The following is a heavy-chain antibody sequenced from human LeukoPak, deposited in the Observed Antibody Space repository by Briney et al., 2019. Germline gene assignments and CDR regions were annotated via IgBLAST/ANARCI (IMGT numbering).Heavy chain of an antibody. V-gene: IGHV1-18*01. D-gene: IGHD3-3*01. J-gene: IGHJ4*02. CDR1: GYTFTSYG. CDR2: ISAYNGNT. CDR3: ARVRITIFGVVIIPQDFDY. Sequence: ASVKVSCKASGYTFTSYGISWVRQAPGQGLEWMGWISAYNGNTNYAQKLQGRVTMTTDTSTSTAYMELRSLRSDDTAVYYCARVRITIFGVVIIPQDFDYWGQGTLVTVSS.